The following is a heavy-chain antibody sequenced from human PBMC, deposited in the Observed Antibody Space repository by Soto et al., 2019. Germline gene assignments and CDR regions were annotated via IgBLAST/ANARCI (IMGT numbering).Heavy chain of an antibody. D-gene: IGHD1-26*01. CDR2: ISGSGGST. Sequence: EVQLLESGGGLVQPGGSLRLSCAASGFTFSSYAMSWVRQAPGKGLEWVSAISGSGGSTYYADSVKGRFTISRDNSKKTLYLQMNSLRVEDTAVYYCAKDRGPIVGARGYFDYWGQGTLVTVSS. V-gene: IGHV3-23*01. CDR3: AKDRGPIVGARGYFDY. CDR1: GFTFSSYA. J-gene: IGHJ4*02.